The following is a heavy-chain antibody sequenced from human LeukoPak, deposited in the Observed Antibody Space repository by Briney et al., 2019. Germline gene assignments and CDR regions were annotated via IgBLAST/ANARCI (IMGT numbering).Heavy chain of an antibody. Sequence: GSLRLSCAASGFTFSSYAISWVRQAPGKGLEWVSAISGSGGSTYYADSVKGRFTISRDNSKNTLYLQMNSLRAEDTAVYYCAKLGIVVVVAATTWFDPWGQGTLVTVSS. CDR1: GFTFSSYA. D-gene: IGHD2-15*01. CDR3: AKLGIVVVVAATTWFDP. V-gene: IGHV3-23*01. CDR2: ISGSGGST. J-gene: IGHJ5*02.